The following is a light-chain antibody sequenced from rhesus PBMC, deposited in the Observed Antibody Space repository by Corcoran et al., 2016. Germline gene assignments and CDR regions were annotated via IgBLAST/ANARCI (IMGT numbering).Light chain of an antibody. V-gene: IGKV3-42*01. CDR2: GAA. J-gene: IGKJ4*01. CDR1: QSVSSS. CDR3: QQDYSWPLT. Sequence: EIVMTQSPATLSLSPGERATLSCRASQSVSSSLAWYQQKPGQAPKLLNYGAASRATGIPDRFSGSGSGTEFTLTISSLEPEDVGVFYCQQDYSWPLTFGEGTKVELK.